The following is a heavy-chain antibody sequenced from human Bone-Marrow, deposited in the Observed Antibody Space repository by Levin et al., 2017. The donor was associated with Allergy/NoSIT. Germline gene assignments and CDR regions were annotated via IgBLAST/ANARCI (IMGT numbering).Heavy chain of an antibody. V-gene: IGHV4-59*01. CDR2: IYYSATT. D-gene: IGHD3-16*02. CDR1: GGSIRDYY. Sequence: RSQTLSLTCTVSGGSIRDYYWSWIRQPPGKGLEWIGYIYYSATTNYNPSLKSRVTISIDTSKNQFSLKVTSVTAADTAVYYCARVSDSSYHYTLGLWGQGTLVTVSS. J-gene: IGHJ4*02. CDR3: ARVSDSSYHYTLGL.